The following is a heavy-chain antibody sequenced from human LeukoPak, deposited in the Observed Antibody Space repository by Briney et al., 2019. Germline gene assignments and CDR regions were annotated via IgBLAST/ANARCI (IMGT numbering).Heavy chain of an antibody. J-gene: IGHJ4*02. CDR3: ARADQYSGYDFHY. Sequence: GSLRLSCAASGFTFSSYSMNWVRQAPGKGLEWVSSISSSSSYIYYANSVKGRFTISRDNAKNSLYLQMNSLRAEDTAVCYCARADQYSGYDFHYWGQGTLVTVSS. D-gene: IGHD5-12*01. CDR2: ISSSSSYI. V-gene: IGHV3-21*01. CDR1: GFTFSSYS.